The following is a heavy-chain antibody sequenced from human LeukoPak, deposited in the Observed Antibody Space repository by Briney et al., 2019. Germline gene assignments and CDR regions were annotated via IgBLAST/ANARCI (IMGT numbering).Heavy chain of an antibody. D-gene: IGHD5-18*01. J-gene: IGHJ3*02. V-gene: IGHV4-59*01. Sequence: SETLSLTCTVSGGSISSYYWSWIRQPPGKGLEWIGYIYYSGSTDYNPSLRSRVTISVDTSKSQFSLKLSSVTAADMAVYYCASGRGLYSFYAFDIWGQGTMVTVSS. CDR3: ASGRGLYSFYAFDI. CDR1: GGSISSYY. CDR2: IYYSGST.